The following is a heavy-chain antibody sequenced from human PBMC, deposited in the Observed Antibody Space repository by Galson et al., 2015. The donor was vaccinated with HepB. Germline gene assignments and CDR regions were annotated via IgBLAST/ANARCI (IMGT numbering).Heavy chain of an antibody. CDR3: ARDLQKGRYFDL. V-gene: IGHV3-33*01. CDR2: IWYDGSNK. Sequence: SLRLSCAASGFTFSTYGMHWVRQAPGKGLEWVAVIWYDGSNKDHADSVKGRFTISRDNSKNTLYLQMNSLRAEDTAVYYCARDLQKGRYFDLWGRGTLVTVSS. J-gene: IGHJ2*01. CDR1: GFTFSTYG.